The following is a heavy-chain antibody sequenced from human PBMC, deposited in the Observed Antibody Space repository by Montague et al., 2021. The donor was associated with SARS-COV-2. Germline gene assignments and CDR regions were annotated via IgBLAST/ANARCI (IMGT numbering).Heavy chain of an antibody. CDR3: ASTYGGNLGYYYYYMDV. D-gene: IGHD4-23*01. CDR1: GGSISSGGYY. Sequence: TLSPTCTVSGGSISSGGYYWSWIRQHPGKGLECIGYIYYSGSTYYNPSLKSRVTISVDTSKNPFSLKLSSVTAAATAVYYCASTYGGNLGYYYYYMDVWGQGTPVTVSS. J-gene: IGHJ6*03. V-gene: IGHV4-31*03. CDR2: IYYSGST.